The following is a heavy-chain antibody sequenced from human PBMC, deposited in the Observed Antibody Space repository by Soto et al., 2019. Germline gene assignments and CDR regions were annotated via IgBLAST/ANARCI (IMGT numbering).Heavy chain of an antibody. V-gene: IGHV3-21*01. Sequence: GGSLRLSCAASGFTFSNAWMSWVRQAPGKGLEWVSSISSSSSYIYYADSVKGRFTISRDNAKNSLYLQMNSLRAEDTAVYYCARDLVAAHDYWGQGTQVTVSS. CDR1: GFTFSNAW. CDR2: ISSSSSYI. D-gene: IGHD6-6*01. J-gene: IGHJ4*02. CDR3: ARDLVAAHDY.